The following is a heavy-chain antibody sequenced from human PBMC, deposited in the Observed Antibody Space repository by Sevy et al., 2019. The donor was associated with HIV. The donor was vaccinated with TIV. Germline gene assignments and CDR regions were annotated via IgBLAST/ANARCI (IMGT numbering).Heavy chain of an antibody. CDR3: ARVRGDYITLYYYGMDV. CDR2: IYSGGST. D-gene: IGHD4-17*01. CDR1: GFTVSSNY. V-gene: IGHV3-53*01. Sequence: GGCLRLYCAASGFTVSSNYMSWVRQAPGKGLEWVSVIYSGGSTYYADSVKGRFTISRDNSKNTLYLQMNSLRAEDTAVYYCARVRGDYITLYYYGMDVWGQGTTVTVSS. J-gene: IGHJ6*02.